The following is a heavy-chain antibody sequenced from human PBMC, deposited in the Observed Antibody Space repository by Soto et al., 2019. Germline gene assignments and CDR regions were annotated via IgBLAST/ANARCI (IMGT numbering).Heavy chain of an antibody. CDR2: ISQSGNT. CDR1: SGSFSGYY. D-gene: IGHD6-6*01. CDR3: ARAPKVSGSSQTRPDF. J-gene: IGHJ4*02. V-gene: IGHV4-34*01. Sequence: SETLSLTCSIYSGSFSGYYWSWIRQPPGKGLEWIGEISQSGNTNYSPSLKSRVSISIDTSKKQFSLNLASVSAADTAVYYCARAPKVSGSSQTRPDFWGPGPFLTRFS.